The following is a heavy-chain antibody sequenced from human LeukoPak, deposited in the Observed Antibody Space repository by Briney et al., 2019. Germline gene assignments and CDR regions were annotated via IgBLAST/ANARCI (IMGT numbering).Heavy chain of an antibody. CDR2: ISWNSGSI. CDR3: AKAGGLWFGESTDY. J-gene: IGHJ4*02. CDR1: GFTFDDYA. Sequence: GGSLRLSCAASGFTFDDYAMHWVRQAPGKGLEWVSGISWNSGSIGYADSVKGRFTISRDNAKNSLYLQMNSLRAEDTAFYYCAKAGGLWFGESTDYWGQGTLVTVXS. V-gene: IGHV3-9*01. D-gene: IGHD3-10*01.